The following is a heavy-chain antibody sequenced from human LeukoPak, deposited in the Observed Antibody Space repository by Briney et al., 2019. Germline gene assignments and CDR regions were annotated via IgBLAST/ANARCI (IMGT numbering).Heavy chain of an antibody. CDR2: ISYDGSNK. CDR3: AKVTHDYGDYLVYYYYYYGMDV. V-gene: IGHV3-30*18. CDR1: GFTFSSYG. D-gene: IGHD4-17*01. J-gene: IGHJ6*02. Sequence: GGSLRLSCAASGFTFSSYGMHWVRQAPGKGLEWVAVISYDGSNKYYADSVKGRFTISRDNSKNTLYLQMNSLRAEDTAVYYCAKVTHDYGDYLVYYYYYYGMDVWGQGTTVTVSS.